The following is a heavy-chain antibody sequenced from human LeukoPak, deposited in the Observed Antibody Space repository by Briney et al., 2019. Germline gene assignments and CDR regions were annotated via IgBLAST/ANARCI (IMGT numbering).Heavy chain of an antibody. CDR1: GYTFTSYD. Sequence: GASVKVSCKASGYTFTSYDINWVRQATGQGLEWMGWMNPNSGNTGYAQKFQGRVTMTRNTSISTAYMELSSLRSEDTAVYYCARVYCTDSSGCADAFDIWGQGTMVTVSS. V-gene: IGHV1-8*01. CDR2: MNPNSGNT. D-gene: IGHD3-22*01. J-gene: IGHJ3*02. CDR3: ARVYCTDSSGCADAFDI.